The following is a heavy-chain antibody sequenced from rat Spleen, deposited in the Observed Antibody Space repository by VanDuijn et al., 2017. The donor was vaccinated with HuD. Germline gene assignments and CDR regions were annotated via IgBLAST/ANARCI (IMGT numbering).Heavy chain of an antibody. V-gene: IGHV5-25*01. CDR1: GFTFSNYV. CDR3: TSSHGPAFDY. CDR2: ISTGGGNT. J-gene: IGHJ2*01. Sequence: EVQLVESGGGLVQPGRSLKLSCAASGFTFSNYVMDWVRQAPKKGLEWVASISTGGGNTYYPDSVKGRFTISRDNAKSTLYLQMNSLRSEDTATYYCTSSHGPAFDYWGQGVMVTVSS.